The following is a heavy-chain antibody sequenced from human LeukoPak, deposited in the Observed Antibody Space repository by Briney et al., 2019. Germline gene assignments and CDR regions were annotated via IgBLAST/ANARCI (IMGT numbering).Heavy chain of an antibody. D-gene: IGHD3-22*01. CDR1: GCTFSSYA. CDR2: IIPIFGTA. Sequence: GASVKVSCKASGCTFSSYAISWVRQAPGQGLEWMGGIIPIFGTANYAQKFQGRVTITADESTGTAYMELSSLRSEDTAVYYCARDGGADSSGYYWSVWYFDLWGRGTLVTVSS. CDR3: ARDGGADSSGYYWSVWYFDL. J-gene: IGHJ2*01. V-gene: IGHV1-69*13.